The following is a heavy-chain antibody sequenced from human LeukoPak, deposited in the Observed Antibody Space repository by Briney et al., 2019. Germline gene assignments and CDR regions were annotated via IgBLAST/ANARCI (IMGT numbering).Heavy chain of an antibody. J-gene: IGHJ4*02. CDR2: ISYDGSNK. D-gene: IGHD1-14*01. V-gene: IGHV3-30-3*01. CDR1: GFTFSSYA. Sequence: GGSLRLSCAASGFTFSSYAMHWVRLAPGKGLEWVAVISYDGSNKYYADSVKGRFTISRDNSKNTLYLQMNSLRAEDTAVYYCARGIRNYLDYWGQGTLVTVSS. CDR3: ARGIRNYLDY.